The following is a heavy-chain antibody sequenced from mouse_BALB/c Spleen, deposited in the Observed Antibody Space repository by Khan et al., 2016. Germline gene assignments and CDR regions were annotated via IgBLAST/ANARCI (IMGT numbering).Heavy chain of an antibody. CDR2: ISYSGST. CDR1: GYSITSDYA. CDR3: ARSALTFFDY. D-gene: IGHD4-1*01. V-gene: IGHV3-2*02. Sequence: EVQLQESGPGLVKPSQSLSLTCTVTGYSITSDYAWNWIRQFPGNKLEWMGYISYSGSTSYNPSLKGRISITRDTSKNQFFLQLNSVTTEDTATYYCARSALTFFDYWGQGTTLTVSS. J-gene: IGHJ2*01.